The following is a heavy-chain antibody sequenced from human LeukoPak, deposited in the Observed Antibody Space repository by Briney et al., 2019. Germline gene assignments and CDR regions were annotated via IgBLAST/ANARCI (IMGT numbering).Heavy chain of an antibody. J-gene: IGHJ3*02. Sequence: EASVKVSCKASGYTFTNYAMNWVRQAPGQGLEWMGWINTNTGNPTYAQGFTGRFVFSLDTSVSTTYLQISSLKAEDTAVYYCARGSRNNWNVYHDAFDIWGQGTMVTVSS. D-gene: IGHD1-20*01. V-gene: IGHV7-4-1*02. CDR2: INTNTGNP. CDR3: ARGSRNNWNVYHDAFDI. CDR1: GYTFTNYA.